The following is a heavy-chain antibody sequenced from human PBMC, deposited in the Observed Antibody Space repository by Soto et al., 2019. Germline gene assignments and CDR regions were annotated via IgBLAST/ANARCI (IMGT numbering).Heavy chain of an antibody. Sequence: PSETLSLTCSVSGGSIGSSSYYFGWIRQPPGKGLEWIGSLYYTGTTYYNSSLKSRVTISADKSQNQFSLRLSSVTAADTAVYYCGAYCSRTYWYEWFDPWGQGTLVPVSP. J-gene: IGHJ5*02. CDR2: LYYTGTT. CDR3: GAYCSRTYWYEWFDP. V-gene: IGHV4-39*01. CDR1: GGSIGSSSYY. D-gene: IGHD2-2*01.